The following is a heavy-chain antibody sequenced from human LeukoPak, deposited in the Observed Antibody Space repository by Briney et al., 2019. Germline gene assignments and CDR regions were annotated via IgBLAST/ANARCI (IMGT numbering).Heavy chain of an antibody. CDR2: IDPDGNT. D-gene: IGHD1-14*01. J-gene: IGHJ4*02. Sequence: GGSLRLSCAASGFTLSNSWMHWVRQAPGKGLVWVSRIDPDGNTDYADSVKGRLTISRDNSKNTLYLQMNSLRAEDTAGYYCANQGGTKLNWGQGTLVTVSS. V-gene: IGHV3-74*01. CDR1: GFTLSNSW. CDR3: ANQGGTKLN.